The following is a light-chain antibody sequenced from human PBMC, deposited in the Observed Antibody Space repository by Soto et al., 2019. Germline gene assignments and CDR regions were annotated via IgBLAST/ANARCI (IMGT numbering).Light chain of an antibody. V-gene: IGKV2-30*02. Sequence: DVVVTQSPLSLPVTLGQATSISCRSSQSLVHSDGNTYLSWFQQRPGQSPRRLLYKVSNRDSGVPDRFSGSGSGTDFTLKISRVEAEDVGVYYCMQGTHWPPITFGQGTRLEIK. J-gene: IGKJ5*01. CDR3: MQGTHWPPIT. CDR1: QSLVHSDGNTY. CDR2: KVS.